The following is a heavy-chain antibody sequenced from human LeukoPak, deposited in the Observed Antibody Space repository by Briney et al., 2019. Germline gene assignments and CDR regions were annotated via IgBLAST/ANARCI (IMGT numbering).Heavy chain of an antibody. CDR2: IYYSGST. Sequence: SETLSLTCTVSGGSISSYYWSWIRQPPGKGLEWIGYIYYSGSTNYNPSLKSRVTISVDTSKNQFSLKLSSVTAADTAVYYCARFQGTYYYYYGMDVWGQGTTVTVSS. CDR1: GGSISSYY. V-gene: IGHV4-59*01. D-gene: IGHD1-14*01. CDR3: ARFQGTYYYYYGMDV. J-gene: IGHJ6*02.